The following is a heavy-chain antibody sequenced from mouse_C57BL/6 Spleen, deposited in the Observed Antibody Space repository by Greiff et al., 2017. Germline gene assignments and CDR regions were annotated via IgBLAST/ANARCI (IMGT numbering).Heavy chain of an antibody. CDR3: ARRGGPYGSPDY. CDR2: FHPYNDDT. V-gene: IGHV1-47*01. D-gene: IGHD1-1*01. CDR1: GYTFTTYP. J-gene: IGHJ2*01. Sequence: QVQLKESGAELVKPGASVKMSCKASGYTFTTYPIEWMKQNHGKSLEWIGNFHPYNDDTKYNEKFKGKATLTVEKSSSTVYLELSRLTSDDSAVYYCARRGGPYGSPDYWGQGTTLTVSS.